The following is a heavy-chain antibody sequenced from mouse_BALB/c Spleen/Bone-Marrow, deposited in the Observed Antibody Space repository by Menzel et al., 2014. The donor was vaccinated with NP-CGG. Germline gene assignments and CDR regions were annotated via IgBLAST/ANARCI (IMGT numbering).Heavy chain of an antibody. CDR3: ARRYYGSSFSYFDY. Sequence: EVMLVESGGGLVQPGGSRKLSCAASGFTFSSFGMHWVRQAPEKGLEWVAYINSGSSTIYYADTVKGRFTISRDNPKNTLFLQMTSLRSEDTAVYYCARRYYGSSFSYFDYWGQGTTLTVSS. D-gene: IGHD1-1*01. CDR2: INSGSSTI. J-gene: IGHJ2*01. CDR1: GFTFSSFG. V-gene: IGHV5-17*02.